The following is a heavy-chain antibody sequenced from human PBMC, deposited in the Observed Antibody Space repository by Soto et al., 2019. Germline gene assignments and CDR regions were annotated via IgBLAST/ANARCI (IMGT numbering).Heavy chain of an antibody. CDR2: ISAYNGNT. CDR1: GYTFTSYG. V-gene: IGHV1-18*04. Sequence: ASVKVSCKASGYTFTSYGISWVRQAPEQGLEWMGWISAYNGNTNYPQKFQGRVTMTTDTSTSTAYMELRSLRSDDTAVYYCARQKYYYDTRGYFMPDYWGQGTQVTVSS. CDR3: ARQKYYYDTRGYFMPDY. D-gene: IGHD3-22*01. J-gene: IGHJ4*02.